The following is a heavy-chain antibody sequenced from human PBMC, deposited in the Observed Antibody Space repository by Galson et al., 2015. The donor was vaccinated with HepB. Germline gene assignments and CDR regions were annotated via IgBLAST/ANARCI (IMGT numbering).Heavy chain of an antibody. D-gene: IGHD2-8*01. CDR1: GFTVSSNY. Sequence: SLRLSCAASGFTVSSNYMSWVRQAPGKGLEWVSVMYSGGGTYYADSVQGRFTISRDNSKNTLLLQMNSLRAEDTAVYYCARDQGGSNGLDYWGQGTLVTVSS. V-gene: IGHV3-66*01. CDR2: MYSGGGT. CDR3: ARDQGGSNGLDY. J-gene: IGHJ4*02.